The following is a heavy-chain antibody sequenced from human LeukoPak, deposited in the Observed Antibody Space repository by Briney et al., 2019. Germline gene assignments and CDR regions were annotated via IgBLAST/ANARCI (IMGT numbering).Heavy chain of an antibody. CDR1: GGSFSGYY. J-gene: IGHJ4*02. CDR2: INHSGST. Sequence: SETLSLTCAVYGGSFSGYYWSWIRQPPGKGLEWIGEINHSGSTNYNPSLKSRVTISVDTSKNQFSLKLSSVTAADTAVYYCARRQLWYRKGYYFDYWGQGTLVTVSS. D-gene: IGHD5-18*01. V-gene: IGHV4-34*01. CDR3: ARRQLWYRKGYYFDY.